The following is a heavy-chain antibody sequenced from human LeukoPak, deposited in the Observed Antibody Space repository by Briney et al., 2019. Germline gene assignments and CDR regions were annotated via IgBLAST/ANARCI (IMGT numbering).Heavy chain of an antibody. D-gene: IGHD4-23*01. CDR3: ARENGGNPVFVY. CDR2: INPNSGGT. Sequence: ASVKVSCKASGYTFTGYYMHWVRQAPGQGLEWMGWINPNSGGTNYAQKFQGRVTMTRDTSISTAYMELSSLRSEDTAVYYCARENGGNPVFVYWGQGTLVTVSS. V-gene: IGHV1-2*02. CDR1: GYTFTGYY. J-gene: IGHJ4*02.